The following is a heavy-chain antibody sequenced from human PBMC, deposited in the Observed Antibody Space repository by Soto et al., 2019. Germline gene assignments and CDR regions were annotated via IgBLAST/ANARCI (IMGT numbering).Heavy chain of an antibody. CDR3: ARGPPNWGFDY. CDR1: GYTFTSYD. Sequence: QVQLVQSGAEVKKPGASVKVSCKASGYTFTSYDINWVRQATGQGLEWMGWMSPKTGNTGYAQKFQGRVTMTRTTYASTAYMELSSLTSDDTAVYYCARGPPNWGFDYWGQGTLVTVSS. CDR2: MSPKTGNT. D-gene: IGHD7-27*01. J-gene: IGHJ4*02. V-gene: IGHV1-8*01.